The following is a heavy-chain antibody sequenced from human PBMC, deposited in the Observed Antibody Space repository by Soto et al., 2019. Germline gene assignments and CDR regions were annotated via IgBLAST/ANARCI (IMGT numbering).Heavy chain of an antibody. CDR3: AKGTKQLVAPVYYY. Sequence: GGSLRLSCAASGFTFSSYGMHWVRQAPGKGLEWVAVISYDGSNKYYADSVKGRFTISRDNSKNTLYLQMNSLRAEDTAVYYCAKGTKQLVAPVYYYWGQGTLVTVSS. CDR1: GFTFSSYG. J-gene: IGHJ4*02. D-gene: IGHD6-13*01. V-gene: IGHV3-30*18. CDR2: ISYDGSNK.